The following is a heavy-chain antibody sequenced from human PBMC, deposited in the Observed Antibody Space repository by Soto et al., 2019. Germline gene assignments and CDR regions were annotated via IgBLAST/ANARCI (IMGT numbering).Heavy chain of an antibody. CDR3: AGAHRDLQQLVHYYYGMNV. D-gene: IGHD6-13*01. V-gene: IGHV4-30-4*01. Sequence: QVQLQESGPGLVKPSQTLSLTCTVSGGSISNGDYYWSWVRQPPGKGLEWIGYIHNSGSTYHNPSXXGRVTISVHTXXTXFXXKLSSVTAADTAVYYCAGAHRDLQQLVHYYYGMNVWGQGTTVTVSS. CDR1: GGSISNGDYY. CDR2: IHNSGST. J-gene: IGHJ6*02.